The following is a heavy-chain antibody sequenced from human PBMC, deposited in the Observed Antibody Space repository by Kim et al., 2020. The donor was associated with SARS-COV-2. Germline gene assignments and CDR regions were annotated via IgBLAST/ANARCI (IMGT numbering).Heavy chain of an antibody. J-gene: IGHJ4*02. CDR3: ARPLDSSGYLFDY. Sequence: SVKVSCKASGGTFSSYAISWVRQAPGQGLEWMGGIIPIFGTANYAQKFQGRVTITADESTSTAYMELSSLRSEDTAVYYCARPLDSSGYLFDYWGQGTLVTVSS. CDR1: GGTFSSYA. V-gene: IGHV1-69*13. D-gene: IGHD3-22*01. CDR2: IIPIFGTA.